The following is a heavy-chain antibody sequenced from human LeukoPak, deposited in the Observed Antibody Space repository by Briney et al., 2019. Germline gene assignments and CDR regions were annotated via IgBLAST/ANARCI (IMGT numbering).Heavy chain of an antibody. Sequence: ASVKVSCKASGYTFTSYGISWVRQAPGQGLEWMGWISAYNGNTNYAQKLQGRVTMTTDTSTSTAYMELRSLRSDDTAVYYCARGLDYDSSLDAFDIWGQGTMVTVSS. J-gene: IGHJ3*02. CDR1: GYTFTSYG. D-gene: IGHD3-22*01. V-gene: IGHV1-18*01. CDR2: ISAYNGNT. CDR3: ARGLDYDSSLDAFDI.